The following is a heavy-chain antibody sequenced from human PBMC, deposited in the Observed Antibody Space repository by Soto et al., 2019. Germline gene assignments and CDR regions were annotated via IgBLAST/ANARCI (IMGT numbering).Heavy chain of an antibody. CDR2: IIPFLNIS. V-gene: IGHV1-69*09. CDR3: ATLGAQNDH. Sequence: QVLLVQSGAAVKKPGSSVNVSCKTFGGTFSTYTISWVRQAPGQGLLWMGSIIPFLNISNIEPPFLGRLTITADESTNPAFMELGGLTREDTAIYLCATLGAQNDHWGHGTRVTVSS. CDR1: GGTFSTYT. D-gene: IGHD3-16*01. J-gene: IGHJ5*02.